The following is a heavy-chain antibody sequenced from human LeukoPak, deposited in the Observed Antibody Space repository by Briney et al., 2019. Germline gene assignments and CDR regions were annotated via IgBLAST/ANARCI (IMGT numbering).Heavy chain of an antibody. Sequence: SETLSLTCAVYGGSFSGYYWSWIRQPPGKGLEWIGEINHSGSTNYNPSLKSRVTISVDTSKNQLSLKLSSVTAADTAVYYCARDPYSLYGMDVWGQGTTVTVSS. J-gene: IGHJ6*02. V-gene: IGHV4-34*01. CDR1: GGSFSGYY. CDR2: INHSGST. D-gene: IGHD2-15*01. CDR3: ARDPYSLYGMDV.